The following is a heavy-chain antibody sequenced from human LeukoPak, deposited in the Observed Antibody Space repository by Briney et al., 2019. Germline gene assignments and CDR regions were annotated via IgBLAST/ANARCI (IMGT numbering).Heavy chain of an antibody. CDR1: GYTLTELS. CDR3: ATDQVVTAIRRTNYYYYGMDV. CDR2: FDPEDGET. D-gene: IGHD2-21*02. J-gene: IGHJ6*02. Sequence: ASVKVSCKVSGYTLTELSMHWVRQAPGKGLEWMGGFDPEDGETIYAQKFQGRVTMTEDTSTDTAYMELSSLRSEDTAVYYCATDQVVTAIRRTNYYYYGMDVWGQGTTVTVSS. V-gene: IGHV1-24*01.